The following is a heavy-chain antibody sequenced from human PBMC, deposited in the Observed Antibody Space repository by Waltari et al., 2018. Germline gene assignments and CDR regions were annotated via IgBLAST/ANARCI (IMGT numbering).Heavy chain of an antibody. D-gene: IGHD3-10*01. CDR1: GGSFSGYY. CDR3: ARGDRADY. V-gene: IGHV4-34*01. CDR2: INHSGST. Sequence: QVQLQQWGAGLLKPSETLSLTCAVYGGSFSGYYWSWIRQPPGKGLGGIGEINHSGSTNYNPSRKSRVTISVDTSKNQFSLKLSSVTAADTAVYYCARGDRADYWGQGTLVTVSS. J-gene: IGHJ4*02.